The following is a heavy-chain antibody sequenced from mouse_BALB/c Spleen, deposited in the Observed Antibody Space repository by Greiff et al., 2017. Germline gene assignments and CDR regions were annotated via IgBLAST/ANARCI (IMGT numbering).Heavy chain of an antibody. J-gene: IGHJ1*01. CDR2: ISSGGGST. V-gene: IGHV5-12-1*01. D-gene: IGHD2-1*01. Sequence: DVHLVESGGGLVKPGGSLKLSCAASGFAFSSYDMSWVRQTPEKRLEWVAYISSGGGSTYYPDTVKGRFTISRDNAKNTLYLQMSSLKSEDTAMYYCAREIYYGRYFDVWGAGTTVTVSS. CDR1: GFAFSSYD. CDR3: AREIYYGRYFDV.